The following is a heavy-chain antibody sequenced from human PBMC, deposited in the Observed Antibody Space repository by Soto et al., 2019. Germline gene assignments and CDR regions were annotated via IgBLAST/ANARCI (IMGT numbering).Heavy chain of an antibody. V-gene: IGHV5-51*01. CDR3: ARNYCSSTSCSRGRVGAYYYYGMDV. D-gene: IGHD2-2*01. J-gene: IGHJ6*02. CDR1: GYSFTSYW. CDR2: IYPGDSDT. Sequence: PGESLKISCKGSGYSFTSYWIGWVRQMPGKGLEWMGIIYPGDSDTRYSPSFQGQVTISADKSISTAYLQWSSLKASDTAMYYCARNYCSSTSCSRGRVGAYYYYGMDVWGQGTMVTVSS.